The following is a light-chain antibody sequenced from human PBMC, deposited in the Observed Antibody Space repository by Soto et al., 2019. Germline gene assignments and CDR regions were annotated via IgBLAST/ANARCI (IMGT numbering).Light chain of an antibody. CDR1: QDISNY. Sequence: DIQMTQSPSSLSASVGDRVTITCQASQDISNYLNWYQQKPGKAPKLLIYAASTLQGGVPSRFSGSGSGTEFTLTISSLQPEDFATYYCQQLNSYPLTFGGGTKVDI. V-gene: IGKV1-9*01. CDR3: QQLNSYPLT. CDR2: AAS. J-gene: IGKJ4*01.